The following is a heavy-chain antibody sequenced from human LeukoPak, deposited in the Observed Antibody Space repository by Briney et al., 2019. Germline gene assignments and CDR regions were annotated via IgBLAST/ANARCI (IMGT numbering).Heavy chain of an antibody. J-gene: IGHJ5*02. D-gene: IGHD3-16*02. CDR2: IIPILGIA. CDR1: GYTFTSYD. Sequence: SVKVSCTASGYTFTSYDISWVRQAPGQGLEWMGRIIPILGIANYAQKFQGRVTITADKSTSTAYMELSSQRSEDTAVYYCARLSGGDWFDPWGQGTLVTVSS. V-gene: IGHV1-69*04. CDR3: ARLSGGDWFDP.